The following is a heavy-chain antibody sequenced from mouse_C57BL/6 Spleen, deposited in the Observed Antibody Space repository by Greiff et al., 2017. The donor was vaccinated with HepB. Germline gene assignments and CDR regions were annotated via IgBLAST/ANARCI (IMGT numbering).Heavy chain of an antibody. CDR3: ARSLYAY. Sequence: QVQLQQSGAELVRPGTSVKVSCKASGYAFTNYLIEWVKQRPGQGLEWIGVINPGSGGTNFNEKFKGKATLTADKSSSTAYMQLSSLTSEDSAVYFCARSLYAYWGQGTTLTVSS. CDR2: INPGSGGT. J-gene: IGHJ2*01. V-gene: IGHV1-54*01. CDR1: GYAFTNYL. D-gene: IGHD2-3*01.